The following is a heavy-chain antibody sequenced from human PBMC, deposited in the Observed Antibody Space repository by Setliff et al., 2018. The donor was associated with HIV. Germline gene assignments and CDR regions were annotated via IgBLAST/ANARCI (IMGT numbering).Heavy chain of an antibody. CDR2: IYYSGST. CDR1: GGSISNSRYY. CDR3: AREATYYYDGSGYYYFDY. D-gene: IGHD3-22*01. J-gene: IGHJ4*02. Sequence: PSETLSLTCTVSGGSISNSRYYWSWIRQPPGKGLEWIGYIYYSGSTNYNPSLKSRITISVDTSKNQFSLKLSSVTAADTAVYYCAREATYYYDGSGYYYFDYWGRGTLVTVSS. V-gene: IGHV4-61*01.